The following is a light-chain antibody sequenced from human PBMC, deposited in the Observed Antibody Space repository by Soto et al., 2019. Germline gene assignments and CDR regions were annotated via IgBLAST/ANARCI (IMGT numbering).Light chain of an antibody. V-gene: IGKV3-11*01. CDR2: DAS. J-gene: IGKJ1*01. CDR3: QQRSNWPPWT. CDR1: QSVGSY. Sequence: EIVLTQSPATLSLSPGERATLSCRASQSVGSYLAWYQHKPGQAPRLLIYDASNRATGTPARFSGSGSGTDLTRTISSLAPEDFAVYYCQQRSNWPPWTFGQGPKVEIK.